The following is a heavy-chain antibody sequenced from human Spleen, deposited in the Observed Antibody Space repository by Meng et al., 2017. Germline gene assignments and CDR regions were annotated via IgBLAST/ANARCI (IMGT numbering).Heavy chain of an antibody. J-gene: IGHJ4*02. CDR1: GFTFSSYN. V-gene: IGHV3-74*03. Sequence: GESLKISCAASGFTFSSYNMHWVRQTPGEGLVWVSRINTDASITTYADSVKGRFTISRDDAKNTVYLQMNSLRAEDTAVYYCARGIVLIDWGQGTLVTVSS. CDR3: ARGIVLID. D-gene: IGHD2-8*01. CDR2: INTDASIT.